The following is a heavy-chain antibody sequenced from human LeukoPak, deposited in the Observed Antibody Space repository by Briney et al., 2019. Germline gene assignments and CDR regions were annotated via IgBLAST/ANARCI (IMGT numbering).Heavy chain of an antibody. CDR3: ASGVYDSSGYYYSPFDY. D-gene: IGHD3-22*01. CDR1: GGTFSSYA. J-gene: IGHJ4*02. CDR2: IIPIFGTA. V-gene: IGHV1-69*01. Sequence: SVKVSCKASGGTFSSYAISWVRQAPGQGLEWMGGIIPIFGTANHAQKFQGRVTITADESTSTAYMELSSLRSEDTAVYYCASGVYDSSGYYYSPFDYWGQGTLVTVSS.